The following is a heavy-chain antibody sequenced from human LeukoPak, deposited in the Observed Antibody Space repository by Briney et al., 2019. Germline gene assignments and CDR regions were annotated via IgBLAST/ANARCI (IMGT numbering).Heavy chain of an antibody. CDR3: ARDEARTGYIHY. CDR1: GGSISSYY. Sequence: PSETLSLTCTVSGGSISSYYWSWVRQTAGKGLEWIGRIYISGTTNYNPSLTSRGTMSLDTSKNQLSLRLPSVTAADTAVYYCARDEARTGYIHYWGQGTLITVSS. V-gene: IGHV4-4*07. CDR2: IYISGTT. D-gene: IGHD3-9*01. J-gene: IGHJ4*02.